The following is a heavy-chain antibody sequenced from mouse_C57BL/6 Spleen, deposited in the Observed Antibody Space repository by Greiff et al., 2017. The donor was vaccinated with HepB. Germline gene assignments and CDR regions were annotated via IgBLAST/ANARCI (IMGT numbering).Heavy chain of an antibody. V-gene: IGHV1-82*01. CDR2: IYPGDGDT. CDR1: GYAFSSSW. CDR3: AVDDYDVWFAY. D-gene: IGHD2-4*01. Sequence: VQLVESGPELVKPGASVKISCKASGYAFSSSWMNWVKQRPGKGLEWIGRIYPGDGDTNYNGKFKGKATLTADKSSSTAYMQLSSLTSEDSAVYFCAVDDYDVWFAYWGQGTLVTVSA. J-gene: IGHJ3*01.